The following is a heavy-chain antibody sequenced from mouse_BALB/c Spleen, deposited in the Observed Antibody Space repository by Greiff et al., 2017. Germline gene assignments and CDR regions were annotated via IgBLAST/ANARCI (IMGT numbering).Heavy chain of an antibody. CDR1: GYSFTSYY. J-gene: IGHJ1*01. V-gene: IGHV1-66*01. Sequence: VQLQQSGPELVKPGASVKISCKASGYSFTSYYIHWVKQRPGQGLEWIGWIFPGSGNTKYNEKFKGKATLTADTSSSTAYMQLSSLTSEDSAVYFCARNGDVWYFDVWGAGTTVTVSS. CDR2: IFPGSGNT. CDR3: ARNGDVWYFDV.